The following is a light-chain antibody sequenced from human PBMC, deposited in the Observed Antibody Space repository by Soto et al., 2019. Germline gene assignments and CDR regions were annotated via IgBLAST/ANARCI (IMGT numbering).Light chain of an antibody. J-gene: IGKJ1*01. Sequence: DIQMTQSPSTLSASVGDTVTVTCRASQSIGRWLAWYQQKPGKAPKLLIFDAPTLENGVPARFSGSRSGPEFSLTISSLQPDDFATYYCQQYYSYWTFGQGTKVDI. CDR1: QSIGRW. CDR3: QQYYSYWT. V-gene: IGKV1-5*01. CDR2: DAP.